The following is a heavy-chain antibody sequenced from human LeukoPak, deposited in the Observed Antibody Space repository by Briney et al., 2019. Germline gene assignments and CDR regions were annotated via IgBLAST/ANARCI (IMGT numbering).Heavy chain of an antibody. CDR2: IIPIFGTA. CDR1: GYTFTNYA. J-gene: IGHJ6*02. V-gene: IGHV1-69*13. D-gene: IGHD4-11*01. CDR3: ALSTGTRSDV. Sequence: SVKVSCKASGYTFTNYAMNWVRQAPGQGLEWMGGIIPIFGTANYAQKFQGRVTITADESTSTAYMELSSLRSEDTAVYYCALSTGTRSDVWGQGTTVTVSS.